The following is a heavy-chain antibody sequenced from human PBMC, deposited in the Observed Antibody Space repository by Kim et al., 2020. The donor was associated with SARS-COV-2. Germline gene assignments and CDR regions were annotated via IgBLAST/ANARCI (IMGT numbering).Heavy chain of an antibody. D-gene: IGHD3-16*01. J-gene: IGHJ4*02. V-gene: IGHV3-21*01. CDR2: ISSSSSYI. CDR3: ASLGDGYNFDY. CDR1: GFTFSSYS. Sequence: GGSLRLSCAASGFTFSSYSMNWVHQAPGKGLEWVSSISSSSSYIYYADSVKGRFTISRDNAKNSLYLQMNSLRAEDTAVYYCASLGDGYNFDYWGQGTLVTVSS.